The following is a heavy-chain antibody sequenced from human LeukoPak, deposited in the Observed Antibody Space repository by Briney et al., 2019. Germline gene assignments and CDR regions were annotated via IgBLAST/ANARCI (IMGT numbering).Heavy chain of an antibody. D-gene: IGHD2-15*01. V-gene: IGHV3-53*01. J-gene: IGHJ4*02. Sequence: GGSLRLSCAASGFTVSINYMSWVRQAPGKGLEWVSVIFNDGTTYYADSVKGRFTISRDNSKNTIYLQMNSLRVDDMAVYYCARAPCSGYTCSHDYWGQGTLVTVSS. CDR1: GFTVSINY. CDR2: IFNDGTT. CDR3: ARAPCSGYTCSHDY.